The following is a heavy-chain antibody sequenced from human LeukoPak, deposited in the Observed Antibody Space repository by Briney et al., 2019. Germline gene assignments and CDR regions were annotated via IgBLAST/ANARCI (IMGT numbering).Heavy chain of an antibody. D-gene: IGHD2-15*01. Sequence: SETLSLTCTVFGGSISSYYWSWIRQPPGKGLEWIGYIYYSGSTNYNPSLKSRVTISVDTSKNQFSLKLSSVTAADTAVYYCARHSGYCSGGSCYSSDYYYYYGMDVWGQGTTVTVSS. CDR1: GGSISSYY. V-gene: IGHV4-59*08. CDR2: IYYSGST. CDR3: ARHSGYCSGGSCYSSDYYYYYGMDV. J-gene: IGHJ6*02.